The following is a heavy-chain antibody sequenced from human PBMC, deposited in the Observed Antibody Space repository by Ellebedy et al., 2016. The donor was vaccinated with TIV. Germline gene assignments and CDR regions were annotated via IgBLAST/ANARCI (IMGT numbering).Heavy chain of an antibody. CDR2: IYHSGST. CDR1: GGSISSGGYS. Sequence: MPSETLSLTCAVSGGSISSGGYSWSWIRQPPGKGLEWIGYIYHSGSTYYNPSLKSRVTLSVDRSKNQFSLKLSSVTAADTAVYYCARGGSPDAFDIWGQGTMVTVSS. CDR3: ARGGSPDAFDI. V-gene: IGHV4-30-2*01. J-gene: IGHJ3*02.